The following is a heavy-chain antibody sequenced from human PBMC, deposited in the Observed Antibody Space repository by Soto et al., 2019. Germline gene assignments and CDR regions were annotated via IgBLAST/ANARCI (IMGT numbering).Heavy chain of an antibody. V-gene: IGHV1-46*01. J-gene: IGHJ4*02. CDR2: INPSGGST. D-gene: IGHD3-9*01. CDR1: GYTFTSYY. CDR3: ERISGTGYLYY. Sequence: QVQLVQSGAEVKKPGASVKVSCKASGYTFTSYYMHWVRQAPGQGLEWMGIINPSGGSTSYAQKFQGRVTMTRDTSTSTVYMELSSLRSEDTAVYYCERISGTGYLYYWGQGTLVTVSS.